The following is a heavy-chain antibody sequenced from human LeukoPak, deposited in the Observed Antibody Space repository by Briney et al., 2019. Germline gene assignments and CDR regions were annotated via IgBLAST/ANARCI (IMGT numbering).Heavy chain of an antibody. D-gene: IGHD3-9*01. CDR3: ARFEAYYDILTGYSPFDY. J-gene: IGHJ4*02. CDR1: GYTFTSYG. CDR2: ISAYNGNT. Sequence: GASVKVSCKASGYTFTSYGISWVRQAPGQGLEWMGWISAYNGNTNYAQKLQGRVTMTTDTSTSTAYMELRSLRSDDTAVYYCARFEAYYDILTGYSPFDYWGQGTLVTVST. V-gene: IGHV1-18*01.